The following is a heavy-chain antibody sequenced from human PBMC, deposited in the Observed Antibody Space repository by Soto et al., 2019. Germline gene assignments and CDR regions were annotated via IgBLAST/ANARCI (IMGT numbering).Heavy chain of an antibody. CDR3: ATSWYTSSWYPY. CDR2: IDPSDSYT. V-gene: IGHV5-10-1*01. Sequence: RESLKISCKGSGYSFTSYWISWVRQMPGKGLEWMGRIDPSDSYTNYSPSSQGHVTISADRSIRTAYLQWSSLKASDTAMYYCATSWYTSSWYPYWGQGSLVTVSS. D-gene: IGHD6-13*01. J-gene: IGHJ4*02. CDR1: GYSFTSYW.